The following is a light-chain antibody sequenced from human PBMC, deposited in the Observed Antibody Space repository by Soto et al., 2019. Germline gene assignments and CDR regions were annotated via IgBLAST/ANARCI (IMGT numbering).Light chain of an antibody. CDR1: QSVSSTY. V-gene: IGKV3-20*01. CDR3: QQYGSSSYT. Sequence: ETVLTQSPGTLSLSPGERATLSCRASQSVSSTYLAWYQQNPGQAPRLLIYGASSRATGIPDRFSGSGSGTDFTLTISRLEPEDFAVYFCQQYGSSSYTCGQGTKLEIK. J-gene: IGKJ2*01. CDR2: GAS.